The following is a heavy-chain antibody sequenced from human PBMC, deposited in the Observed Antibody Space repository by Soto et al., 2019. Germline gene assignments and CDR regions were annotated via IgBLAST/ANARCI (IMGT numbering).Heavy chain of an antibody. CDR2: IYHSGST. V-gene: IGHV4-4*02. Sequence: QVQLQESGPGLVKPSGTLSLTCAVSGGAISSSNWWSWVRQPPGKGLEWLGEIYHSGSTNYNPSLKGRVTISVDKSKIQFSLKLSSLTAADTAGYYCARVPWQLPVVGWGQGSLGTVSS. J-gene: IGHJ4*02. D-gene: IGHD6-19*01. CDR1: GGAISSSNW. CDR3: ARVPWQLPVVG.